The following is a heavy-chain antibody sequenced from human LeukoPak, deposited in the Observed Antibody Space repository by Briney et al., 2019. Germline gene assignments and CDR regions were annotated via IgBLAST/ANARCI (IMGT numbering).Heavy chain of an antibody. V-gene: IGHV1-46*01. CDR3: ASASGGYYGSAY. J-gene: IGHJ4*02. CDR1: GYMFTSYY. Sequence: ASVKLSCKPSGYMFTSYYMHWVRQAPGQGLGWMGIINPSGGSTSYAQKFQGRVTMTSGTSTSTAYMELRSMRSEETAVYYCASASGGYYGSAYWGQGTLVTVSS. CDR2: INPSGGST. D-gene: IGHD3-10*01.